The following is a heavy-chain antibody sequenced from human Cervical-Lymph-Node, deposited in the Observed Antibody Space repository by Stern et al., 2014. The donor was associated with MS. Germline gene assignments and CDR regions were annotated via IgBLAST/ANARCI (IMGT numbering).Heavy chain of an antibody. J-gene: IGHJ3*01. CDR2: INPKSGAT. CDR1: GYTFTGSF. CDR3: ARGPKFGAFDV. D-gene: IGHD3-3*01. Sequence: QLVQSGAEVKRPGASVKVSCKTSGYTFTGSFMYWVRQAPGQGLEWMGRINPKSGATDYAEKFEGRVTLTRDTAITTAYMEVIRLTSDDTAVYYCARGPKFGAFDVWGQGTVITVS. V-gene: IGHV1-2*06.